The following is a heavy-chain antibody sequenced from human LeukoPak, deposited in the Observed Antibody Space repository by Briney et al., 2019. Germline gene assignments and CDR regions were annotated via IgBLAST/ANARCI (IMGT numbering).Heavy chain of an antibody. CDR1: GFTFSTYW. CDR2: IKSDGST. V-gene: IGHV3-74*01. J-gene: IGHJ1*01. Sequence: GGSLRLSCAASGFTFSTYWMHWVRQAPGKGVVWVSRIKSDGSTNYAGSVKGRFTISRDNAKNTVSLQMNSLRPEDTGVYYCARAPSEIGGYYPEYFRHWGQGTLVTVSS. CDR3: ARAPSEIGGYYPEYFRH. D-gene: IGHD3-22*01.